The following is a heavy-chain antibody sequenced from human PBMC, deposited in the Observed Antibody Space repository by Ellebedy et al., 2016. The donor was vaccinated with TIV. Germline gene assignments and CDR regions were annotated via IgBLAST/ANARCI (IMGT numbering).Heavy chain of an antibody. CDR2: ISSSSSYI. CDR1: GFTFSSYS. J-gene: IGHJ4*02. V-gene: IGHV3-21*01. D-gene: IGHD1-7*01. CDR3: ARDWNYINDY. Sequence: GESLKISXAASGFTFSSYSMNWVRQAPGKGLEWVSSISSSSSYIYYADSVKGRFTISRDNAKNSLYLQMNSLRAEDTAVYYCARDWNYINDYWGQGTLVTVSS.